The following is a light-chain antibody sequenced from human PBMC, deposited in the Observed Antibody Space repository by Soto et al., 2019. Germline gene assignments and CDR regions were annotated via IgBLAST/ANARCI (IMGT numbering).Light chain of an antibody. V-gene: IGKV3D-20*02. Sequence: ESVLTQSPGTLSLSPGERGTLSCRASQSVSSNYLAWYQQKPGQAPRLLIYGASNRATGIPDRFSGSGSGTDFTLTISRLEPEDFAVYYCQQRSSWLTFRQATRLDIK. CDR3: QQRSSWLT. CDR1: QSVSSNY. CDR2: GAS. J-gene: IGKJ5*01.